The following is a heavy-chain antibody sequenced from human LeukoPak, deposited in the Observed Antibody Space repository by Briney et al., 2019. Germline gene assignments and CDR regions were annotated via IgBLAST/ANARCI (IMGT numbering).Heavy chain of an antibody. D-gene: IGHD3-22*01. CDR1: GGSISSSNW. J-gene: IGHJ4*02. CDR2: IYHSGST. Sequence: SETLSLTCAVSGGSISSSNWWSWVRQPPGKGLEWIGEIYHSGSTNYNPSLKSRVTISVDKSKNQFSLKLRSVTATDTAVYYCARGSYDSSPLFDYWGQGTLVTVSS. CDR3: ARGSYDSSPLFDY. V-gene: IGHV4-4*02.